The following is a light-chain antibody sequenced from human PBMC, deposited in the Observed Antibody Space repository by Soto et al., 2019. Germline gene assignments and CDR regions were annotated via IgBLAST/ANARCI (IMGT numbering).Light chain of an antibody. CDR3: QQYNNWPGT. CDR2: DAS. V-gene: IGKV3-15*01. J-gene: IGKJ1*01. CDR1: QSVSSY. Sequence: EIVMTQSPAILSVSPGERATLSCRASQSVSSYLAWYQQKPGQAPRLLIYDASTRATGIPARFSGSGSGTEFTLTISSLQSEDFAVYYCQQYNNWPGTFGQGTKVDIK.